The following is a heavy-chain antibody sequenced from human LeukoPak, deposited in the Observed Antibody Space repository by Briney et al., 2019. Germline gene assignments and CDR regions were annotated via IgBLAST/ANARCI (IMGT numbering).Heavy chain of an antibody. CDR1: GFVFSTSY. CDR3: VRLVRGATFDP. V-gene: IGHV3-11*01. CDR2: ISGSGSTI. D-gene: IGHD3-10*01. J-gene: IGHJ5*02. Sequence: KSGGSLRLSCAASGFVFSTSYMTWIRQPPGKGLEWLSYISGSGSTIEYADSVKGRFSISRDNAKNSVYLQLNSLRVDDTAVYYCVRLVRGATFDPWGQGTLVTVSS.